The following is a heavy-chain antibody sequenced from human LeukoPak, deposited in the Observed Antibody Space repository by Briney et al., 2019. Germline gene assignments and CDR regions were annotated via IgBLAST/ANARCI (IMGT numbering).Heavy chain of an antibody. CDR3: ARDSSSYYFDY. Sequence: GGSLRLSCAASGFTVTSNHMNWVRQAPGKGLEWVSIIYTGGTTHYADSLKDRFTISRDDSINTLYLQMNNLRAEDTAVYYCARDSSSYYFDYWGQGTLVTVSS. D-gene: IGHD6-6*01. V-gene: IGHV3-66*01. CDR1: GFTVTSNH. CDR2: IYTGGTT. J-gene: IGHJ4*02.